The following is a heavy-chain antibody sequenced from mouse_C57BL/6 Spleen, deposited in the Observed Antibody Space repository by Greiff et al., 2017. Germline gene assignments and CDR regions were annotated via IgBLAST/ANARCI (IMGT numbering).Heavy chain of an antibody. CDR1: GFNIKDDY. CDR2: IDPENGDT. V-gene: IGHV14-4*01. D-gene: IGHD2-12*01. CDR3: TTLLLWYFDV. J-gene: IGHJ1*03. Sequence: VHVKQSGAELVRPGASVKLSCTASGFNIKDDYMHWVKQRPEQGLEWIGWIDPENGDTEYASKFQGKATITADTSSNTAYLQLSSLTSEDTAVYYCTTLLLWYFDVWGTGTTVTVSS.